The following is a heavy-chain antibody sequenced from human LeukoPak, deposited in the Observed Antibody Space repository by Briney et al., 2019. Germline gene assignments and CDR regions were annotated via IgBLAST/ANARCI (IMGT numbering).Heavy chain of an antibody. J-gene: IGHJ6*03. CDR1: GFTFSSYS. Sequence: PGGSLRLSCAASGFTFSSYSMNWVRQAPGKGLEWVSSISSSSSYIYYADSVKGRFTISRDNAKNSLYLQMNSLRAEDTAVYYCARDSSMVRGVKYYYYYMDVWGKGTTVTVSS. D-gene: IGHD3-10*01. CDR2: ISSSSSYI. V-gene: IGHV3-21*01. CDR3: ARDSSMVRGVKYYYYYMDV.